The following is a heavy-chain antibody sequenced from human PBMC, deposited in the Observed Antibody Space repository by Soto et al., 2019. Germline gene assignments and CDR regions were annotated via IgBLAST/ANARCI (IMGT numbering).Heavy chain of an antibody. V-gene: IGHV3-30*02. CDR3: AKDCPTPPGPYRFEP. Sequence: GGSLRLSCAASGFTFSVHGMDWVRQAPGKGLEWVSSMLGLGSNTYYADSVKGRFNITRDNSKTTLYLQVTRLRVEDTAVYYCAKDCPTPPGPYRFEPWGQGTQVTVSA. D-gene: IGHD2-2*02. CDR2: MLGLGSNT. J-gene: IGHJ5*02. CDR1: GFTFSVHG.